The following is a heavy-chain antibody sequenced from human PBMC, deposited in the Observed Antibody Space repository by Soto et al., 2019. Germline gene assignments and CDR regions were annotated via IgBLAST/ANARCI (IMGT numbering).Heavy chain of an antibody. V-gene: IGHV2-5*02. D-gene: IGHD3-3*01. CDR2: IYWDDDK. Sequence: QITLNESGPTQVKPRQTLTLTCTFSGFSLTTSGVGVGWIRQSPGKAPEWLALIYWDDDKRYSPSLKSRLTITKDTYTNQVVLTMADLDPADTATYYCAHRVLRTVFGLVTTTAIYFDFWGQGTPVAVSS. J-gene: IGHJ4*02. CDR3: AHRVLRTVFGLVTTTAIYFDF. CDR1: GFSLTTSGVG.